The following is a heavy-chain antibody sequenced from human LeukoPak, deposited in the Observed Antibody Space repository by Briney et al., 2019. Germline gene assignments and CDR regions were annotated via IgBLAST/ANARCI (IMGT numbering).Heavy chain of an antibody. Sequence: SETLSLTCTVSGGSISSYYWSWIRQPPGKGLEWIGSIYHSGSTYYNPSLKSRVTISVDTSKNQFSLKLSSVTAADTAVYYCARDSCSGGSCRHYNWFDPWGQGTLVTVSS. J-gene: IGHJ5*02. CDR1: GGSISSYY. CDR2: IYHSGST. CDR3: ARDSCSGGSCRHYNWFDP. D-gene: IGHD2-15*01. V-gene: IGHV4-38-2*02.